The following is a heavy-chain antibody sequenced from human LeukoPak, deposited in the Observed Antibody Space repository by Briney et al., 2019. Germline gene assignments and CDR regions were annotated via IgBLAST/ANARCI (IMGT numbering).Heavy chain of an antibody. D-gene: IGHD3-3*01. CDR1: GFTFSANA. CDR3: ATPFGVKDY. Sequence: PGGSLRLSCAASGFTFSANAMSWVRQAPGKGLEWISAISGSDDSTYYADSVKGRLTISRDNSKNTLYLQMDSLRAEDTAAYYCATPFGVKDYWGQGTLVTVSS. J-gene: IGHJ4*02. V-gene: IGHV3-23*01. CDR2: ISGSDDST.